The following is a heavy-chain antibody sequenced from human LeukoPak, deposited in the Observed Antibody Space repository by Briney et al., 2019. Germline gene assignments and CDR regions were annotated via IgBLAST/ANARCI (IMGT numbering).Heavy chain of an antibody. CDR3: ARGGLNALEALEI. CDR1: GFSFSSYW. J-gene: IGHJ3*02. V-gene: IGHV3-74*01. CDR2: INGDGSST. Sequence: GGSLRLSCAASGFSFSSYWMHWVRQAPGKGLVWVSRINGDGSSTRYADSVKGRFTISRDNAKNTLYLQMNSLRAEDTAVYYCARGGLNALEALEIWGQRTLVTVCS. D-gene: IGHD1-1*01.